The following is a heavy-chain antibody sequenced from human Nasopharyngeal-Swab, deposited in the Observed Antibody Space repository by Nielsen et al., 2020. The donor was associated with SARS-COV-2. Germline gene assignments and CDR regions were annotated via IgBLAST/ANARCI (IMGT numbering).Heavy chain of an antibody. D-gene: IGHD6-13*01. CDR2: VSSTSTYI. V-gene: IGHV3-21*01. J-gene: IGHJ2*01. Sequence: GESLKISCAASGFTFNTYSMNWVRQAPGKGLEWVSSVSSTSTYIYYADSVKGRFTISRDNAENSLYLQMNSLRAEDTAVYYCARDLLSSWRAIGNWYFDLCGRGTLVTVSS. CDR3: ARDLLSSWRAIGNWYFDL. CDR1: GFTFNTYS.